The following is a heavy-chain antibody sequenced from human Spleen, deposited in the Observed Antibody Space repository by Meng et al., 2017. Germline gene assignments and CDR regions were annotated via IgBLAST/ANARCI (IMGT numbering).Heavy chain of an antibody. CDR1: GFTFSSYG. J-gene: IGHJ5*01. CDR2: TSYDGNNK. CDR3: ARDGAGNDFDS. V-gene: IGHV3-30*03. Sequence: QVHLVESGGGVVQPGRSLTLSCAASGFTFSSYGMHWVRQAPGKGLQWVAVTSYDGNNKYYADSVKGRFTISRDNSKNTLYLQMNSLRVEDTAVYYCARDGAGNDFDSWGQGTLVTVSS. D-gene: IGHD1-1*01.